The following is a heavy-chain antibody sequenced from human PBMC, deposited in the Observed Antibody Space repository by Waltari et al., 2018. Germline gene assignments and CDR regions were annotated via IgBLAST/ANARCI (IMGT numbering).Heavy chain of an antibody. Sequence: QVQLQESGPGLVKPSQTLSPTSAVPGPSIRGSNYWTWIRQPAGKGLEWIGLIYTSGSTNYNPSLKSRVTISVDASKNQFSLKLSSVTAADTAVYYCARELGNWGQGTLVTVSA. V-gene: IGHV4-61*02. CDR2: IYTSGST. CDR3: ARELGN. CDR1: GPSIRGSNY. J-gene: IGHJ4*02.